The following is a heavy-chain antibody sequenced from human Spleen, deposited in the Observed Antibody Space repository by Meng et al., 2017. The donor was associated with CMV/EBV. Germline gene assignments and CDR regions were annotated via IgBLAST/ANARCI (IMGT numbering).Heavy chain of an antibody. J-gene: IGHJ6*02. CDR3: ARTSADGARKLERGLDV. CDR2: VNPNSGGT. D-gene: IGHD3-3*01. V-gene: IGHV1-2*02. Sequence: ASVKVSCKASGYTFTGYHMHWVRQAPGQGLEWMGWVNPNSGGTNYAQKFRGRVTMTRDTSITTVYMELSSLTSDDTAVYYCARTSADGARKLERGLDVWGQGTTVTVSS. CDR1: GYTFTGYH.